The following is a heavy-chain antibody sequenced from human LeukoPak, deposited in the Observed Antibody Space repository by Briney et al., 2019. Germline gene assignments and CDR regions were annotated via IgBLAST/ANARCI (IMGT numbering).Heavy chain of an antibody. CDR2: INPHSGGT. D-gene: IGHD3-9*01. CDR3: ARGLLTGRNWYFDL. V-gene: IGHV1-2*02. J-gene: IGHJ2*01. Sequence: ASVTVSCKASGYTFTGYYIHWMRQAPGQGLEWMGWINPHSGGTNYAQNFQGRVTMTRDTSISTVYMELHTLRSDDTAVYSCARGLLTGRNWYFDLWGRGTLLTASS. CDR1: GYTFTGYY.